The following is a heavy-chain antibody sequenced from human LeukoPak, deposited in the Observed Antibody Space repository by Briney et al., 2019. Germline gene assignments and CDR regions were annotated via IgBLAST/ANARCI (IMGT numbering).Heavy chain of an antibody. CDR2: INHSGIT. CDR1: GGSFSGYY. J-gene: IGHJ6*03. V-gene: IGHV4-34*01. D-gene: IGHD3-3*01. Sequence: SETLSLTCAVYGGSFSGYYWSWIRQPPGKGLEWVGEINHSGITNYNPSLKSRVTISVDTSKNQFSLKLSSVTAADTAVYYCARGVPMYDFWSGYYKSYYYMDVWGKGTTVTVSS. CDR3: ARGVPMYDFWSGYYKSYYYMDV.